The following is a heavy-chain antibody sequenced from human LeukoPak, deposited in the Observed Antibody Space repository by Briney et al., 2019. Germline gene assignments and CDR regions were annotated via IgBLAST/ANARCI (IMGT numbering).Heavy chain of an antibody. CDR3: ARQVDTTMALPDY. CDR2: ISTYNYNT. D-gene: IGHD5-18*01. CDR1: GYTFTIYG. J-gene: IGHJ4*02. Sequence: GASEKVSCTTSGYTFTIYGVSWVRQAPGQRLEWMGWISTYNYNTNYAQKFRGRVTMTTDTSTSTVYMELRSLRFDDTAIYYCARQVDTTMALPDYWGQGTLVTVSS. V-gene: IGHV1-18*01.